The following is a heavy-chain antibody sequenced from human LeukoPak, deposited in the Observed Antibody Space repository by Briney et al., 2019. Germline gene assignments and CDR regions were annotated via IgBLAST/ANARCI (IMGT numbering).Heavy chain of an antibody. Sequence: GGSLRLSCATSGFTVNNNYMSWVRQAPGKGLEWVSVIYGAGAGITYYIDSVKGRFTISRDNSRNTVYLQMNSLRAEDTAVYYCARAAKTTGALRYFDWIATGGRSGLDVWGKGTTVTISS. CDR3: ARAAKTTGALRYFDWIATGGRSGLDV. CDR1: GFTVNNNY. CDR2: IYGAGAGIT. J-gene: IGHJ6*04. V-gene: IGHV3-53*01. D-gene: IGHD3-9*01.